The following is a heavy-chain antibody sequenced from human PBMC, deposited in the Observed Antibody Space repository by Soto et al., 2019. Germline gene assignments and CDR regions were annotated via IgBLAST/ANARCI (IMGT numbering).Heavy chain of an antibody. CDR3: ARAVYCTTDKCWDDFYYYNLDV. V-gene: IGHV4-31*03. Sequence: TLSLTCTVSGGSISSGGYYWSWIRQQPGKGLEWIGYIFYSGSTYYNPSLKSRVTILVDTSKNQFSLKVSSVTAADTAVYYCARAVYCTTDKCWDDFYYYNLDVWGQGTTVTVS. CDR2: IFYSGST. D-gene: IGHD1-1*01. CDR1: GGSISSGGYY. J-gene: IGHJ6*02.